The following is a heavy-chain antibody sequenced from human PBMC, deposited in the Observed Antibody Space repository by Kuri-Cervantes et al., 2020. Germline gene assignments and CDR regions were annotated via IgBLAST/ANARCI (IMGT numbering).Heavy chain of an antibody. V-gene: IGHV3-11*01. CDR3: TTMNSGNSAFYYYYGMDV. CDR2: ISSSGSTI. Sequence: GESLKISCAASGFTFGDYYMSWIRQAPGKGLEWVSYISSSGSTIYYADSVKGRFTISRDNAKNSLYLQMNSLKTEDTAVYYCTTMNSGNSAFYYYYGMDVWGQGTTVTVSS. J-gene: IGHJ6*02. D-gene: IGHD4-23*01. CDR1: GFTFGDYY.